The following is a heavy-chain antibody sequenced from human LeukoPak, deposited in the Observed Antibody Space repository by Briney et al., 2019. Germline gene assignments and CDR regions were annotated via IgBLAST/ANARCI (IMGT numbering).Heavy chain of an antibody. V-gene: IGHV3-11*04. J-gene: IGHJ4*02. CDR1: GFTFSDYY. CDR2: ISSSGSTI. D-gene: IGHD3-3*01. CDR3: ARDSNDFWSGHLDY. Sequence: GGSLRLSCAASGFTFSDYYMSWIRQAPGKGLEWVSYISSSGSTIYYADSVKCRFTLSRDNAKNSLYLQMNSLRAEDTAVYYCARDSNDFWSGHLDYWGQGTLVTVSS.